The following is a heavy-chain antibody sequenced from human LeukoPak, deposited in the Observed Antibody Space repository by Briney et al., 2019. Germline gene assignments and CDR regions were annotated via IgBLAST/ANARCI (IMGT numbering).Heavy chain of an antibody. CDR2: IIPILGIA. CDR1: GGTFSSYA. D-gene: IGHD2-21*02. CDR3: ARASSTVTADY. V-gene: IGHV1-69*04. J-gene: IGHJ4*02. Sequence: SVKVSCKASGGTFSSYAISWMRQAPGQGLEWMGRIIPILGIANYAQKFQGRVTITADKSTSTAYMELSSLRSEDTAVYYCARASSTVTADYWGQGTLVTVSS.